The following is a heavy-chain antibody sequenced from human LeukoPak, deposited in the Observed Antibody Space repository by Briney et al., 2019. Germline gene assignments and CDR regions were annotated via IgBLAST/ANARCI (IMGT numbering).Heavy chain of an antibody. CDR1: GFTFSSYG. Sequence: GGSLRLSCAASGFTFSSYGMHWVRQTPGKGLEWVAFIRYDGSNKYYADSVKGRFTISRDNSKNTLYLQMNSLRAEDTAVYYCAGGHGGNSGYFDYWGQGTLVTVSS. CDR2: IRYDGSNK. CDR3: AGGHGGNSGYFDY. V-gene: IGHV3-30*02. D-gene: IGHD4-23*01. J-gene: IGHJ4*02.